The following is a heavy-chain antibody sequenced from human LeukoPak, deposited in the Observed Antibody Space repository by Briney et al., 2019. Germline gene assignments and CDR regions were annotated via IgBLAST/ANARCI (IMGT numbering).Heavy chain of an antibody. Sequence: GGSLRLSCAASGFTFNNYWITWVRQAPGKGLEWVANIKQDASEKYYVDSVKGRFTISRDNAKNSLYLQMNSLRAEDTAVYYCARILRSGDYAGDYWGQGTLVTVSS. V-gene: IGHV3-7*01. CDR1: GFTFNNYW. D-gene: IGHD4-17*01. CDR2: IKQDASEK. J-gene: IGHJ4*02. CDR3: ARILRSGDYAGDY.